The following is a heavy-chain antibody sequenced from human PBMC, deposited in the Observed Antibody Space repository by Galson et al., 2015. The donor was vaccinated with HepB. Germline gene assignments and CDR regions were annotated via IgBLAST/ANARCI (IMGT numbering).Heavy chain of an antibody. Sequence: SLRLSCAASGFTFSHYWMSWVRQAPGKGLEWVANLKEDGSQTYFVDSVKGRFTISRDNAKNSLYLQMNSLRSEDTAVYYCARIGYSSSSFDYWGQGTLVTVSS. CDR1: GFTFSHYW. V-gene: IGHV3-7*03. CDR3: ARIGYSSSSFDY. CDR2: LKEDGSQT. D-gene: IGHD6-6*01. J-gene: IGHJ4*02.